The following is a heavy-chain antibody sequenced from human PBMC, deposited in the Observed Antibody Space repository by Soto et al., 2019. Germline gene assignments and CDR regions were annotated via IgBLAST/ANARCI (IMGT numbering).Heavy chain of an antibody. J-gene: IGHJ4*02. V-gene: IGHV4-59*01. CDR1: GGSISSYY. CDR3: ARGASGGATLDYFDY. D-gene: IGHD1-26*01. Sequence: PSETLSLTCTVSGGSISSYYWSWIRQPPGKGLEWIGYIYYSGSTNYNPSLKSRVTISVDTFKNQFSLKLSSVTAADTAVYYCARGASGGATLDYFDYWGQGTLVTVSS. CDR2: IYYSGST.